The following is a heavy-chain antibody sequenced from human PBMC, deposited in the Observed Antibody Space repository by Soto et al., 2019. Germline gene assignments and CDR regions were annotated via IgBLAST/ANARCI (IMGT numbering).Heavy chain of an antibody. CDR3: ARDPRGNWNPNFDY. V-gene: IGHV3-74*01. Sequence: EVQLVESGRGLVQPGGSLRLSCAASGFALSTSRMHWVRQAPGKGLVWVSHIDADGTTANYADSVKGRFTISRDHAMNTVYLQMNSLRAEDTAMYYCARDPRGNWNPNFDYWGQGTLVTVSS. D-gene: IGHD1-1*01. CDR1: GFALSTSR. J-gene: IGHJ4*02. CDR2: IDADGTTA.